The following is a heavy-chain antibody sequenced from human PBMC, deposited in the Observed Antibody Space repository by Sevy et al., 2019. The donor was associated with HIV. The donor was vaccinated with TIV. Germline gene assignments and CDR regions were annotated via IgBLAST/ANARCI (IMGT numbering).Heavy chain of an antibody. CDR2: IWYDGSNK. D-gene: IGHD2-15*01. CDR3: ARRNGYCSGGSCYYYYYGMDV. Sequence: GGSLRRSCAASGFTFSSYGMHWVRQAPGKGLEWVAVIWYDGSNKYYADSVKGRFTISRDNSKNTLYLQTNSLRAEDTAVYYCARRNGYCSGGSCYYYYYGMDVWGQGTTVTVSS. J-gene: IGHJ6*02. CDR1: GFTFSSYG. V-gene: IGHV3-33*01.